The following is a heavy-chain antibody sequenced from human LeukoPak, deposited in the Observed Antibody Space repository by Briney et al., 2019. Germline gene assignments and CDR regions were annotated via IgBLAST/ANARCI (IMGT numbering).Heavy chain of an antibody. D-gene: IGHD3-9*01. CDR2: IYYSGST. J-gene: IGHJ3*02. V-gene: IGHV4-59*08. CDR1: GGSISSYY. CDR3: ARHGYDILTGLI. Sequence: KPSETLSLTCAVSGGSISSYYWSWIRQPPGKGLEWIGYIYYSGSTNYNPSLKSRVTISVDTSKNQFSLKLSSVTAADTAVYYCARHGYDILTGLIWGQGTMVTVSS.